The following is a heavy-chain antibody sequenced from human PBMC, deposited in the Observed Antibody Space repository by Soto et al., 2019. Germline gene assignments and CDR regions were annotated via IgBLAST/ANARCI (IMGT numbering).Heavy chain of an antibody. D-gene: IGHD3-3*01. J-gene: IGHJ6*02. CDR1: GFTFSSYA. CDR2: ISGSGGST. Sequence: PGGSLRLSCAASGFTFSSYAMSWVRQAPGKGLEWVSSISGSGGSTYHADSVQGRFTISRDNSRNTLYLQMNSLRAEDTAVYYCAKQNMIFGVVIDLYYYGMDVWGQGTTVTVS. V-gene: IGHV3-23*01. CDR3: AKQNMIFGVVIDLYYYGMDV.